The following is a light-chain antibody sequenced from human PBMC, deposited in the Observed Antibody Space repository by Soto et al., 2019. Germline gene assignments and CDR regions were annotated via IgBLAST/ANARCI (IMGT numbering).Light chain of an antibody. V-gene: IGKV3-11*01. Sequence: EIVLTQSPATLSLSPGESATLSCRASQSIRSYLAWYQQKPGQAPRLLIYDASNRSTGIPARFSGSGSGTDFTLTISSLEPEDFAVYYWQQRINWPPLTFGGGTKVEIK. CDR1: QSIRSY. J-gene: IGKJ4*01. CDR3: QQRINWPPLT. CDR2: DAS.